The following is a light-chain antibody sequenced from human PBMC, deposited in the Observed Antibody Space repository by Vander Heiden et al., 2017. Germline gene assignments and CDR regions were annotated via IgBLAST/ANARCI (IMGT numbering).Light chain of an antibody. V-gene: IGKV4-1*01. CDR1: QSLLYSSNNKNH. CDR3: QQYDSMGWT. Sequence: DIVMTQSPDSLAVSLGDRATINCKSTQSLLYSSNNKNHLAWYQQKPGKPPKLLIYWASTRESGVPDRFSGSGSGTDFTLTISSLKAEDVALYYCQQYDSMGWTFGQGTKVEIK. CDR2: WAS. J-gene: IGKJ1*01.